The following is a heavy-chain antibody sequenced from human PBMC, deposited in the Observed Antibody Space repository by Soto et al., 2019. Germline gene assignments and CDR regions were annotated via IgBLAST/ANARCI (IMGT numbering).Heavy chain of an antibody. Sequence: QLQLQESGPGLMKPSETLSLTCTVSGGSISSSSYYWGWIRQPPGKGLEWIGSIYYSGSTYYNPSLKSRVTISVDTSKNQFSLKLSSVTAADTAVYYCARLNGGGGWFGEAIDYWGQGTLVTVSS. J-gene: IGHJ4*02. CDR1: GGSISSSSYY. CDR3: ARLNGGGGWFGEAIDY. CDR2: IYYSGST. V-gene: IGHV4-39*01. D-gene: IGHD3-10*01.